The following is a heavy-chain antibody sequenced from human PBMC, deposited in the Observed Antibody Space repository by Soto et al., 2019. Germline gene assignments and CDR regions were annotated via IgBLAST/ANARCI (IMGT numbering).Heavy chain of an antibody. Sequence: EVQLVESGGGLVQPGGSLRLSCAASGFTFRGYSMNWVRQAPGKGLEWVSYISSSSSTIYYADSVKGRFIISRDNAKNSLYLQMNSLRDEDTAVYYCARDIGCSGGSCYYYGMDVWGQGTTVTVSS. V-gene: IGHV3-48*02. D-gene: IGHD2-15*01. J-gene: IGHJ6*02. CDR1: GFTFRGYS. CDR2: ISSSSSTI. CDR3: ARDIGCSGGSCYYYGMDV.